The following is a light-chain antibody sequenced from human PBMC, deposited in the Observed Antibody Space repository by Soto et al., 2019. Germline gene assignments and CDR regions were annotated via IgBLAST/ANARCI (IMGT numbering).Light chain of an antibody. V-gene: IGLV1-40*01. CDR1: SSNIGAGYD. CDR3: NPYDSTLGGWGV. CDR2: GNS. Sequence: QSVLTQPPSVSGAPGQRVTISCTGSSSNIGAGYDVHWYQQLPGTAPKLLIYGNSNRPSGVPDRFSGSKSGTSASLAITGLKAEEGADYYANPYDSTLGGWGVFGGGPNPPVL. J-gene: IGLJ2*01.